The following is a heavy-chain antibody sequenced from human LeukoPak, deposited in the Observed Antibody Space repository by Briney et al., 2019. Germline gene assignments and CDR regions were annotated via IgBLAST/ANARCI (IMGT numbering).Heavy chain of an antibody. D-gene: IGHD1-26*01. Sequence: PGGSLGLSCAASGFTFSSYWMSWVRQAPGKGLEWVANIKQDGSEKYYVDSVKGRFTISRDNAKNSLYLQMNSLRAEDTAVYYCARDLPEFSGSYQPVFDYWGQGTLVTVSS. CDR2: IKQDGSEK. J-gene: IGHJ4*02. CDR3: ARDLPEFSGSYQPVFDY. V-gene: IGHV3-7*01. CDR1: GFTFSSYW.